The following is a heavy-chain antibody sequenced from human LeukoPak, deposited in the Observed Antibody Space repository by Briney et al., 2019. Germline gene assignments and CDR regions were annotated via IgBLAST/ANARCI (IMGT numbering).Heavy chain of an antibody. CDR1: GFTFSSYN. V-gene: IGHV3-21*01. Sequence: GGSLRLSCAASGFTFSSYNMNWVRQAPGKGLEWVSSISSSGSYIYYVDSVRGRFTISRDNAKNSSYLQMDSLRAEDTAVYYCARIFRTYDFWSAANRPIDVWGQGTLVTVSS. D-gene: IGHD3-3*01. CDR3: ARIFRTYDFWSAANRPIDV. CDR2: ISSSGSYI. J-gene: IGHJ4*02.